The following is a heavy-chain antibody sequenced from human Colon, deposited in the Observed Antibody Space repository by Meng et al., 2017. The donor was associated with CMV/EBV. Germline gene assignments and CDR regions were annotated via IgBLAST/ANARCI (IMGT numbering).Heavy chain of an antibody. CDR1: GFIFSSYW. V-gene: IGHV3-7*01. J-gene: IGHJ3*02. CDR2: IKQDGSEK. Sequence: GSLKISCAASGFIFSSYWMSWVRQAPGKGLEWVANIKQDGSEKYFVGSVKGRFTISRDNAKNSLYLQMNSLRAEDTAVYYCARDPFIKAFDIWGQGTMVTVSS. CDR3: ARDPFIKAFDI.